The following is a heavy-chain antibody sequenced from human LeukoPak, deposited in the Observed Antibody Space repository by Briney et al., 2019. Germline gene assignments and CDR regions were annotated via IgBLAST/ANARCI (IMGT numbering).Heavy chain of an antibody. Sequence: GGSLRLSCAGSGITLSTYWMSWSRQVPGPGLEWVCNIKQDGSEKYFVDSLRGRFTISRDNAKNSLFLQMKSLRAEDTAVYYCVRDQGAFDMWGQGTMVTVSS. V-gene: IGHV3-7*04. CDR3: VRDQGAFDM. J-gene: IGHJ3*02. CDR2: IKQDGSEK. CDR1: GITLSTYW.